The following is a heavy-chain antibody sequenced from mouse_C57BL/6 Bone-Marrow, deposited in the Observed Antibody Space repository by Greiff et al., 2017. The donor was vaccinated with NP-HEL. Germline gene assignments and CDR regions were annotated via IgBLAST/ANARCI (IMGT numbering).Heavy chain of an antibody. V-gene: IGHV1-82*01. Sequence: VQLQQSGPELVKPGASVKISCKASGYAFSSSWMNWVKQRPGKGLEWIGRIYPGDGDTNYNGKFKDKATLTVDKSSSTAYMQLSSLTSEDSAVYYCARNGDGGYWYFDVWGTGTTVTVSS. CDR1: GYAFSSSW. CDR2: IYPGDGDT. CDR3: ARNGDGGYWYFDV. J-gene: IGHJ1*03.